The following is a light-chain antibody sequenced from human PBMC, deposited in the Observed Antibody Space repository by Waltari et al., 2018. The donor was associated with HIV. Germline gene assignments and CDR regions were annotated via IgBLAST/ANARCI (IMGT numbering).Light chain of an antibody. Sequence: QSALTQPASVSGSPGQSITISCIGTSSDVGGYNYVSWYQQHPGKAPKLMIYDVSNRPSGVSVRFSGSKSGNPASLTISGLQAEDEADYYCSSYTNSSTIEVFGTGTKVTVL. V-gene: IGLV2-14*03. CDR3: SSYTNSSTIEV. CDR1: SSDVGGYNY. J-gene: IGLJ1*01. CDR2: DVS.